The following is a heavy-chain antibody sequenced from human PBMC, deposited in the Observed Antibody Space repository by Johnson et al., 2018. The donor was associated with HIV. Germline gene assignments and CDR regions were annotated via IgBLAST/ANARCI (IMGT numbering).Heavy chain of an antibody. CDR1: GFSFSNYW. V-gene: IGHV3-20*04. D-gene: IGHD3-10*01. CDR2: INWNGVSI. CDR3: AREQATLWFRASGAAFNI. J-gene: IGHJ3*02. Sequence: EVQLVESGGGLVQPGGSLRLSCAASGFSFSNYWMHWVRQPPGKGLEWVSGINWNGVSIGYVDSVKGRFTISRDNVKNSLYLQMNSLRVEDTAVYYCAREQATLWFRASGAAFNIWGQGTTVTVSS.